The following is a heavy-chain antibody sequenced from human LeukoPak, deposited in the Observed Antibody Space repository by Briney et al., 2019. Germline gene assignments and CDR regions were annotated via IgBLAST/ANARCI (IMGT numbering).Heavy chain of an antibody. D-gene: IGHD1-26*01. V-gene: IGHV3-23*01. CDR3: AKEEWGSPVLDY. J-gene: IGHJ4*02. CDR1: GFTVSSNY. Sequence: GGSLRLSCAASGFTVSSNYMSWVRQAPGKGLEWVSAISGSGGSTYYADSVKGRFTISRDNSKNTLYLQMNSLRAEDTAVYYCAKEEWGSPVLDYWGQGTLVTVSS. CDR2: ISGSGGST.